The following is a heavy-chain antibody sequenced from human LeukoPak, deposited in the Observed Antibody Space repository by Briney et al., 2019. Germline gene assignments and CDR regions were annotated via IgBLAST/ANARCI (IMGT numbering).Heavy chain of an antibody. J-gene: IGHJ4*02. CDR1: GFTFSSYE. CDR3: AKGSRGTTPFDY. D-gene: IGHD1-7*01. V-gene: IGHV3-48*03. Sequence: GGSLRLSCAASGFTFSSYEMNWVRQAPGKGLEWVSYISSSGRTIYYADSVKGRFTISRDNAKNTLYLQMNSLRAEDTAVYYCAKGSRGTTPFDYWGQGTLVTVSS. CDR2: ISSSGRTI.